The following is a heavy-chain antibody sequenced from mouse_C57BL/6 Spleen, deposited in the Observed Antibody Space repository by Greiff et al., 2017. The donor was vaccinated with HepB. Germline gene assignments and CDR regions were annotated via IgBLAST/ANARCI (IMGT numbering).Heavy chain of an antibody. Sequence: VKLQQSGAELVRPGASVTLSCKASGYTFTDYEMHWVKQTPVHGLEWIGAIDPETGGTAYNQKFKGKAILTADKSSSTAYMELRSLTSEDSAVYYCTGEFDYWGQGTTLTVSS. CDR2: IDPETGGT. J-gene: IGHJ2*01. CDR1: GYTFTDYE. V-gene: IGHV1-15*01. CDR3: TGEFDY.